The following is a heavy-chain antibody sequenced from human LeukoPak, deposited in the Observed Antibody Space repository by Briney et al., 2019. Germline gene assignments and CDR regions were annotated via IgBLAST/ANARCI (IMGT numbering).Heavy chain of an antibody. V-gene: IGHV3-48*03. D-gene: IGHD1-26*01. Sequence: GGSLRLSCAASGFTFSTSEMNWVRQAPGKGLEWVSYISSSGSAIYYADSVKGRFTISRDNPKNSLYLQMNSLRGEDTAVYYCARDRGGATAHGPACYYNGMDVWGQGSTVT. CDR3: ARDRGGATAHGPACYYNGMDV. CDR1: GFTFSTSE. CDR2: ISSSGSAI. J-gene: IGHJ6*01.